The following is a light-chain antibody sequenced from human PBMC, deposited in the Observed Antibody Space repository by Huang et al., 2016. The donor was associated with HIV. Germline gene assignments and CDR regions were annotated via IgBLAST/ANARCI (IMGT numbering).Light chain of an antibody. J-gene: IGKJ4*01. CDR1: QSVLYSSNNKNY. CDR3: QQYYSTPRT. V-gene: IGKV4-1*01. Sequence: DIVMTQSPDSLAVSLGERANINCKSSQSVLYSSNNKNYLAWYQQKPGQPPKLLIYWASTRDSGVPDRFSGSGSGTDFTLTISSLQAEDVAVYYCQQYYSTPRTFGGGTKVEIK. CDR2: WAS.